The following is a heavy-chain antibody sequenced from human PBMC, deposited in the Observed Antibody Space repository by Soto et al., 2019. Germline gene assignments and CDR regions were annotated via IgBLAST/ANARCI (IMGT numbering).Heavy chain of an antibody. CDR3: GGGAY. Sequence: GGSLRLSCEASGFTFIRVSMNWVRQVPGKGLEWVASISSGSSETWYADSVKGRFITSRDNPQTSLFLKMTTRSPEDTAMYYCGGGAYGGRGTQVPVSS. V-gene: IGHV3-21*01. J-gene: IGHJ4*02. CDR2: ISSGSSET. CDR1: GFTFIRVS.